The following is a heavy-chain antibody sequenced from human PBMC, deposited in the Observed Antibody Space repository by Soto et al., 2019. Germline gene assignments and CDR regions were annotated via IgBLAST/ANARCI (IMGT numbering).Heavy chain of an antibody. CDR1: GGSISSSTYY. J-gene: IGHJ4*02. D-gene: IGHD6-6*01. V-gene: IGHV4-39*01. CDR2: IFYSGNT. Sequence: PSETLSLTCTVSGGSISSSTYYWGWIRQPPGKGLEWIGNIFYSGNTYYNPSLKSRATISVDTSRNQFSLRLSSVTAADTAVYFCARPGAIAARNFAYWGQGTLVTVSS. CDR3: ARPGAIAARNFAY.